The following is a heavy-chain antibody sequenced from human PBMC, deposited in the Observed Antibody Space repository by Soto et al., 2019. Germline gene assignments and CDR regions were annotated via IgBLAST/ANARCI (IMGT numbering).Heavy chain of an antibody. CDR1: GFTFSSYG. D-gene: IGHD3-10*01. CDR3: AKNRRAGGHYGFYSDF. J-gene: IGHJ4*02. V-gene: IGHV3-23*01. Sequence: EVQLLESGGGLVQPGGSLRLSCAASGFTFSSYGMTWVRQAPGKGLEWVSFSSATGAGTYYADSVKGRFTISRDKSKNTLFLQMTCLSADDKAFYYCAKNRRAGGHYGFYSDFWGQGALVIVSS. CDR2: SSATGAGT.